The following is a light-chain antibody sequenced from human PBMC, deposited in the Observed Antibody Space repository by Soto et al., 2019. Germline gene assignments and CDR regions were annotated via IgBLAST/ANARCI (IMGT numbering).Light chain of an antibody. V-gene: IGKV2-28*01. J-gene: IGKJ3*01. CDR2: LGS. Sequence: ILMTQSPLSLPATPGEPASITCRSSQSLIHSNGYNYLDWYLQRPGQSPQLLIFLGSSRASGVPDRFSGSGSGTHFTLKISRVAADDVGIFYCMQDIQTHPIFGPGTEVHIK. CDR3: MQDIQTHPI. CDR1: QSLIHSNGYNY.